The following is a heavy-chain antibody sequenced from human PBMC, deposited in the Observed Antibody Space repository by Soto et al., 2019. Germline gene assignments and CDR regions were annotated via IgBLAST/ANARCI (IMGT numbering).Heavy chain of an antibody. J-gene: IGHJ6*02. CDR3: AVAMVREILIFESSGMHV. CDR1: GGSFNNYA. CDR2: IIPNFDTP. Sequence: QVHLVQSGAEVKKPGSSVKVSCKTSGGSFNNYAVSWVRQAPGQGLEWMGGIIPNFDTPNYAQKFQDRVTIFADESTSTVSMELRSLRSNDTAVYYCAVAMVREILIFESSGMHVWGQGTTVIVSS. V-gene: IGHV1-69*01. D-gene: IGHD3-10*01.